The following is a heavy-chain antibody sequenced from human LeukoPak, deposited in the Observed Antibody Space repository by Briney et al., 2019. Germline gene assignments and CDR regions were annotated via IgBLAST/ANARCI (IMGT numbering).Heavy chain of an antibody. CDR2: IYYSGST. V-gene: IGHV4-39*07. Sequence: SETLSLTCTVSGGSISSSSYYWGWIRQPPGKGLEWIGSIYYSGSTYYNPSLKSRVTISVDTSKNQFSLKLSSVTAADTAVYYCARTVVPAATYYYYYYGMDVWGQGTTVTVSS. CDR1: GGSISSSSYY. J-gene: IGHJ6*02. D-gene: IGHD2-2*01. CDR3: ARTVVPAATYYYYYYGMDV.